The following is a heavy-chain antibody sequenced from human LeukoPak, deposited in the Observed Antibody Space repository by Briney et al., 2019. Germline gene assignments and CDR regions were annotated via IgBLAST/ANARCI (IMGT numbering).Heavy chain of an antibody. CDR2: MNPNSGNT. V-gene: IGHV1-8*01. CDR1: GYTFTSYD. Sequence: RASVKVSCKASGYTFTSYDISWVRQATGQGLEWMGWMNPNSGNTGYAQKFQGRVTVTRNTSISTAYMELSSLRSEDTAVYYCARENTAMVNNYYGMDVWGQGTTVTVSS. D-gene: IGHD5-18*01. CDR3: ARENTAMVNNYYGMDV. J-gene: IGHJ6*02.